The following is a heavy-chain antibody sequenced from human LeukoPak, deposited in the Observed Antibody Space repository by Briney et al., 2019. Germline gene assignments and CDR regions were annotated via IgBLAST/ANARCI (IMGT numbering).Heavy chain of an antibody. J-gene: IGHJ4*02. D-gene: IGHD2-2*01. Sequence: SETQSLTCTVSGGPISSSTYYWSWIRQPPGKGLEWIGYIYYSGSTNYNPSLKSRVTISVDTSKNQFSLKLSSVTAADTAVYYCARDNCSSTSCLIDYWGQGTLVTVSS. CDR2: IYYSGST. V-gene: IGHV4-61*01. CDR3: ARDNCSSTSCLIDY. CDR1: GGPISSSTYY.